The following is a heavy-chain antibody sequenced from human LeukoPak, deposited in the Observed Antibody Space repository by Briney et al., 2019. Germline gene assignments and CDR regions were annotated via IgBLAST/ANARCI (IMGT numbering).Heavy chain of an antibody. J-gene: IGHJ3*02. CDR2: IYPGDSDT. CDR3: ARHLYNWNPMGAFDI. V-gene: IGHV5-51*01. Sequence: GESLKISCKGSGYSFTSYWIGWVRQMPGKGLEWMGIIYPGDSDTRYSPSFQGQVTISADKSISTAYLQWSSLKASDTAMYYCARHLYNWNPMGAFDIWGQGTMVTVSS. D-gene: IGHD1-1*01. CDR1: GYSFTSYW.